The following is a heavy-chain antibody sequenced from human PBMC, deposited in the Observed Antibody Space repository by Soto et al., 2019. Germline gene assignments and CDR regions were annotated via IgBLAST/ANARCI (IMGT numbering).Heavy chain of an antibody. D-gene: IGHD3-3*01. J-gene: IGHJ5*02. Sequence: SETLSLTCTVSGGSISSSSYYWGWIRQPPGKGLEWIGSIYYAGNTYYNQSLKSRVTMSVDTPKNQFSLQLTSVTAADTAVNHCARQDATMGYYDFWSGFPVASWGQGTLVTVSS. CDR1: GGSISSSSYY. CDR3: ARQDATMGYYDFWSGFPVAS. CDR2: IYYAGNT. V-gene: IGHV4-39*01.